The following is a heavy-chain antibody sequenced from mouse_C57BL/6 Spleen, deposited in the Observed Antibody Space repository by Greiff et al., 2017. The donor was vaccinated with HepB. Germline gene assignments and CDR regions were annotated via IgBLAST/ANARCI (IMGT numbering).Heavy chain of an antibody. V-gene: IGHV1-80*01. CDR1: GYAFSSYW. CDR3: ARTGGNYYAMDY. CDR2: IYPGDGDT. J-gene: IGHJ4*01. D-gene: IGHD2-1*01. Sequence: VQLQESGAELVKPGASVKISCKASGYAFSSYWMNWVKQRPGKGLEWIGQIYPGDGDTNYNGKFKGKATLTADKSSSTAYMQLSSLTSEDSAVYVCARTGGNYYAMDYWGQGTSVTVSS.